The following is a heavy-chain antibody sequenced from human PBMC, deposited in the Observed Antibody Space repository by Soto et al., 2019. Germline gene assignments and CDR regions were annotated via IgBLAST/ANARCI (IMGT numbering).Heavy chain of an antibody. CDR2: INHSGST. CDR1: GGSFSGYY. Sequence: SETLSLTCAVYGGSFSGYYWSWIRQPPGKGLEWIGEINHSGSTNYNPSLKSRVTISVDTSKNQFSLKLSSVTAADTAVYYCARAVPSGYDRYYFDYWGQGTLVTVSS. D-gene: IGHD5-12*01. V-gene: IGHV4-34*01. J-gene: IGHJ4*02. CDR3: ARAVPSGYDRYYFDY.